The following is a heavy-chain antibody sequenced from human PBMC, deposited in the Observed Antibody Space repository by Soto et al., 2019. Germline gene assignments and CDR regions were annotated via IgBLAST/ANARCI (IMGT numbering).Heavy chain of an antibody. Sequence: EAQVLESGGGLVQPGGSLRLSCVASGFTLRNFGVSWVRQAPGKGLEWVSGISGGGGRTYYADSVKGRFAVSRDNSGNTLYMQMDSVRVEDTATYHCAIRWGTDPYYMDVWGKGTTVTVSS. V-gene: IGHV3-23*01. CDR3: AIRWGTDPYYMDV. D-gene: IGHD3-16*01. CDR2: ISGGGGRT. J-gene: IGHJ6*03. CDR1: GFTLRNFG.